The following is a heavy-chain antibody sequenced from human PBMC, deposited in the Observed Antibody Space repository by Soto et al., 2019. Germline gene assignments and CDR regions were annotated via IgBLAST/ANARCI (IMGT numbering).Heavy chain of an antibody. CDR2: IYWDDDK. Sequence: QITLKESGPPLVKPTQTLTLTCTFSGFSLSTSAVGVGWIRQPPGKALEWLALIYWDDDKRYSPSLKSRLTITKDTSKNQVVLTMTNMDPVDTATYYCAHIPGIVVAGTFDYWGQVTLVTGSS. CDR3: AHIPGIVVAGTFDY. CDR1: GFSLSTSAVG. J-gene: IGHJ4*02. V-gene: IGHV2-5*02. D-gene: IGHD6-19*01.